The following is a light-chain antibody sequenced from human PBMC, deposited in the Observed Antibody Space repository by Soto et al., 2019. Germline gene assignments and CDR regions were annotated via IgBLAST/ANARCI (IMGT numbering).Light chain of an antibody. Sequence: DIQMTQSPSSLSASVGDRVTITCQASQDISNYLNWYQQKPGKAPKLLIYAASSLQTGVPSRFSGSGSGTEFSLTISSLQPEDSATYFCLQHNSYPRTFGQGTKVDIK. V-gene: IGKV1-17*01. CDR3: LQHNSYPRT. CDR1: QDISNY. CDR2: AAS. J-gene: IGKJ1*01.